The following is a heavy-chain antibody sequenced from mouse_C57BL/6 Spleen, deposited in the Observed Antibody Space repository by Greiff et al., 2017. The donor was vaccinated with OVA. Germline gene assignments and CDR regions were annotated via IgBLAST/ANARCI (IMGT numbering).Heavy chain of an antibody. CDR1: GYTFTGYW. J-gene: IGHJ2*01. V-gene: IGHV1-9*01. CDR2: ILPGSGST. D-gene: IGHD1-1*02. CDR3: ARRRLCFDY. Sequence: QVQLQQSGAELMKPGASVKLSCKATGYTFTGYWIEWVKQRPGHGLEWIGEILPGSGSTNYNGKFKGKATFTADTSSNTAYMQLNSLTTEDSAIYYCARRRLCFDYWGQGTTLTVSS.